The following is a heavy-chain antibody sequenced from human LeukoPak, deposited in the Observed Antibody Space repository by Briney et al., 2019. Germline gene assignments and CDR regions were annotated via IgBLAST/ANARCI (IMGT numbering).Heavy chain of an antibody. J-gene: IGHJ4*02. CDR1: GFTFSTYA. CDR3: AKTSRTNSAYDSPFDY. V-gene: IGHV3-23*01. Sequence: LAGGSLRLSCAASGFTFSTYAMSWVRQAPGKGLECVSAVRGSGTDTYYANSVKGRFTISRDNSKNTLYLQLNSPRAEDTAIYYCAKTSRTNSAYDSPFDYWGQGTLVTVSS. CDR2: VRGSGTDT. D-gene: IGHD5-12*01.